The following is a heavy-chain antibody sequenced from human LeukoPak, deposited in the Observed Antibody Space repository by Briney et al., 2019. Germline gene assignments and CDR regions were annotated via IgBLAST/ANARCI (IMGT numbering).Heavy chain of an antibody. CDR2: ISYDGSNK. Sequence: GGSLRLSCAASGFTFSSYAMHWVRQAPGKGLEWVAVISYDGSNKYYADSVRGRFTSSRDNSKNTLQLQMNSLRAEDTAVYYCAKADCSDIGCYVKDYWGQGTLVTVSS. CDR3: AKADCSDIGCYVKDY. CDR1: GFTFSSYA. J-gene: IGHJ4*02. V-gene: IGHV3-30-3*01. D-gene: IGHD2-2*01.